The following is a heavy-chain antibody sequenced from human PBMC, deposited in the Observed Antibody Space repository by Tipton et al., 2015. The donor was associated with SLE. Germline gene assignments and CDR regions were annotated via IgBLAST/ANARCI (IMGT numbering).Heavy chain of an antibody. CDR2: IYHSGST. CDR1: GGSISPYY. Sequence: TLSLTCSVSGGSISPYYWSWIRQPPGKGLEWIGNIYHSGSTFYNPSLKSRVTISVDTSKNQFSLKLSSVTAADTAVYYCARGVGATAYWGQGTLVTVSS. D-gene: IGHD1-26*01. CDR3: ARGVGATAY. V-gene: IGHV4-59*12. J-gene: IGHJ4*02.